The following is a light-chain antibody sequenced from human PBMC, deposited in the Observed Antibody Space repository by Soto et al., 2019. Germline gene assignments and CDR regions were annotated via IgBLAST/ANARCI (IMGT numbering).Light chain of an antibody. V-gene: IGLV2-14*01. CDR3: SSYAPTTSWV. Sequence: QSALTQPASVSGSPGQSITISCTGTSSDVGAHNYVSWYQQHPGKAPKLMIFEVTNRPSGVSNRFSGSKSGNSASLTISGLQSEDEADYYCSSYAPTTSWVFGGGTKLTVL. CDR2: EVT. CDR1: SSDVGAHNY. J-gene: IGLJ3*02.